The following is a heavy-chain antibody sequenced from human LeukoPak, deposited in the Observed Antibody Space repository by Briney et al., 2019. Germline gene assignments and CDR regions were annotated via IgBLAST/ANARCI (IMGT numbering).Heavy chain of an antibody. J-gene: IGHJ5*02. CDR1: GFTLSSYD. Sequence: GGSLRLSCAASGFTLSSYDMHWVRQAPGKGLEWVAVISYDGSNKYYADSVKGRFTISRDNSKNTLYLQMDSLRSDDTAVYYCAKSSAGITWFDPWGQGTLVTVSS. V-gene: IGHV3-30*18. D-gene: IGHD1-1*01. CDR2: ISYDGSNK. CDR3: AKSSAGITWFDP.